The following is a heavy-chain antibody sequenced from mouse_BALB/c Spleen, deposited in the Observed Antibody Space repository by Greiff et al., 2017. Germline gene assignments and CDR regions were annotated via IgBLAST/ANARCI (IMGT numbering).Heavy chain of an antibody. J-gene: IGHJ3*01. CDR2: ILPGSGST. CDR3: ARAEIYRYDVRAWFAY. D-gene: IGHD2-14*01. Sequence: QVQLKESGAELMKPGASVKISCKATGYTFSSYWIEWVKQRPGHGLEWIGEILPGSGSTNYNEKFKGKATFTADTSSNTAYMQLSSLTSEDSAVYYCARAEIYRYDVRAWFAYWGQGTLVTVSA. V-gene: IGHV1-9*01. CDR1: GYTFSSYW.